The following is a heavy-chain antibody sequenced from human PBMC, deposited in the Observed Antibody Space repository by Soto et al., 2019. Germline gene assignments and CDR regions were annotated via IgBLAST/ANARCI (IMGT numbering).Heavy chain of an antibody. CDR3: ARGPDRYDILTGYQH. D-gene: IGHD3-9*01. CDR2: INHSGST. V-gene: IGHV4-34*01. J-gene: IGHJ4*02. Sequence: QVQLQQWGAGLLKPSETLSLTCAVYGGSFSGYYWSWIRQPPGKGLEWIGEINHSGSTNYNPSLKSRVTRSVDTSKNQFSLKLSSVTAADTAVYYCARGPDRYDILTGYQHWGQGTLVTVSS. CDR1: GGSFSGYY.